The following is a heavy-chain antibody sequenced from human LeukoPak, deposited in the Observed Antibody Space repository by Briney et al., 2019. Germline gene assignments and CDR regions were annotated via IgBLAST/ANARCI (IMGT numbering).Heavy chain of an antibody. V-gene: IGHV3-23*01. CDR1: GSSFSSNG. J-gene: IGHJ4*02. D-gene: IGHD2-21*02. Sequence: AGSLRLSCAAYGSSFSSNGMSWVRQPPGRGLEWVSAIRAGGGTTYYADSGKGRFTNARDNSKNTLFLQMNNLGAEDTAVYYCAHDLRGDYVRPLGYWGQGTLVTVSS. CDR2: IRAGGGTT. CDR3: AHDLRGDYVRPLGY.